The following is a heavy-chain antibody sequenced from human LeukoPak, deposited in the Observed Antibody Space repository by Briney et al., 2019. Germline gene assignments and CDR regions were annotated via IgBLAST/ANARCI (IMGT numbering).Heavy chain of an antibody. CDR1: GFTFSDYY. Sequence: GGSLRLSCAASGFTFSDYYMSGIRQAPGKGLERVSYVTRSSSYTNYADSVKGRFTISRDNAKNSLYLQMNSLSAEDTAVYYCAVRRITMVRGVIGPDWFDPWGQGTLVTVSS. D-gene: IGHD3-10*01. CDR3: AVRRITMVRGVIGPDWFDP. CDR2: VTRSSSYT. V-gene: IGHV3-11*06. J-gene: IGHJ5*02.